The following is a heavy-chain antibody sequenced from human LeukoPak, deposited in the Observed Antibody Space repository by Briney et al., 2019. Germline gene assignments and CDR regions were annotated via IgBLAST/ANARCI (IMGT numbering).Heavy chain of an antibody. Sequence: GGSLRLSCAASGFTFSSYTLHWVRQAPGKGLEWVAVMSYDGSNKYYADSVEGRFTISRDNSKNTLYLQMNSLRAEDTAVYYCVAHFYDSSGYYFAYWGQGTLVTVSS. CDR3: VAHFYDSSGYYFAY. V-gene: IGHV3-30-3*01. D-gene: IGHD3-22*01. CDR1: GFTFSSYT. CDR2: MSYDGSNK. J-gene: IGHJ4*02.